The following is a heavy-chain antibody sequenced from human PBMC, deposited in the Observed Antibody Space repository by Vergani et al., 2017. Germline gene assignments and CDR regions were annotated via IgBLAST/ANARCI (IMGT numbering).Heavy chain of an antibody. CDR2: IIPILGIA. CDR1: GGTFSSYT. CDR3: ASLKATTTQNIAD. Sequence: QVQLVQSGAEVKKPGSSVKVSCKASGGTFSSYTISWVRQAPGQGLEWMGRIIPILGIANYAQKFQGRVTITADKSTSTAYMELSSLRSEDTAVYYCASLKATTTQNIADWGEGSLVTVSP. D-gene: IGHD5-12*01. J-gene: IGHJ4*02. V-gene: IGHV1-69*02.